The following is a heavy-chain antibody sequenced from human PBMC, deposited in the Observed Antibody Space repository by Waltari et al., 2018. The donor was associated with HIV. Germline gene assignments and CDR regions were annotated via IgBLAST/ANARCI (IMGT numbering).Heavy chain of an antibody. J-gene: IGHJ4*02. CDR2: ISWNSGSI. CDR3: AKDISFAGSYFDY. CDR1: GFTFDDYA. Sequence: EVQLVESGGGLVQPGRSLRLSCAASGFTFDDYAMHWVRQGPGKGLEWVSGISWNSGSIGYADSVKGRFTISRDNAKNSLYLQMNSLRAEDTALYYCAKDISFAGSYFDYWGQGTLVTVSS. V-gene: IGHV3-9*01.